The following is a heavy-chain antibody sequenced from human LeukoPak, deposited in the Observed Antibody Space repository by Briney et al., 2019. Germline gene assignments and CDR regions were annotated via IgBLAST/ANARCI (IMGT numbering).Heavy chain of an antibody. V-gene: IGHV1-18*01. CDR3: ARDDFWSGYYTGKVDY. Sequence: ASVKVSCKASGYTFTSYGISWVRQAPGQGLEWMGWISAYNGNTNYAQKLQGRVTMTTDTSTSTAYMELRSQRSDDTAVYYCARDDFWSGYYTGKVDYWGQGTLVTVSS. CDR2: ISAYNGNT. J-gene: IGHJ4*02. CDR1: GYTFTSYG. D-gene: IGHD3-3*01.